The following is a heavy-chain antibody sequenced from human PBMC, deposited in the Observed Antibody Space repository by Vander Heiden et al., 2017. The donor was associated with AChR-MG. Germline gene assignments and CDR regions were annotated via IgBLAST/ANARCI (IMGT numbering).Heavy chain of an antibody. Sequence: QVQLVQSGAEVKKPGASVKVSCKASGYTFTSYDINWVRQAPGQGLEWMGWMNPNSGNTGYAQKVQGRVTMTRNTSISTAYMELSSLRSEDTAVYYCARDRKGVVVPAARRQYYYYYMDVWGKGTTVTVSS. CDR2: MNPNSGNT. J-gene: IGHJ6*03. V-gene: IGHV1-8*01. D-gene: IGHD2-2*01. CDR1: GYTFTSYD. CDR3: ARDRKGVVVPAARRQYYYYYMDV.